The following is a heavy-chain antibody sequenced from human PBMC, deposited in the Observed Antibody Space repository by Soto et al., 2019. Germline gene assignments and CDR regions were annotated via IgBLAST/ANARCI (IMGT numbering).Heavy chain of an antibody. CDR1: GDSISTSNYY. CDR3: TRRGDGDYLFDS. D-gene: IGHD4-17*01. J-gene: IGHJ4*02. CDR2: LFYSGGT. V-gene: IGHV4-39*07. Sequence: PSETLSLTCSVSGDSISTSNYYWGWIRQPPGKGLEWIGHLFYSGGTYYSPSLKSRVSISVDTSKNEFSLKLTSITAADTAIYFCTRRGDGDYLFDSWGQGILVTVSS.